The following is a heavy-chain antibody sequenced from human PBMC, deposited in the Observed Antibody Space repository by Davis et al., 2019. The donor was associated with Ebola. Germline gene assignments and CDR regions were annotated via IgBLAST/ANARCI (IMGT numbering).Heavy chain of an antibody. CDR1: GYKFTGNY. J-gene: IGHJ4*02. V-gene: IGHV1-2*02. Sequence: ASVKVSCKASGYKFTGNYIHFVRQAPGQGLQWMGWINPDTGDTKYAQLFQARAVMTRDTSIDTVYMELLSLTIDDTATYYCARGRGRQWLIDFWGQGTLVSVSS. CDR3: ARGRGRQWLIDF. CDR2: INPDTGDT. D-gene: IGHD6-19*01.